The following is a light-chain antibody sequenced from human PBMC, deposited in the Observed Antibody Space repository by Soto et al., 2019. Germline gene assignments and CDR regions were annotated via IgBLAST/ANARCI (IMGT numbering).Light chain of an antibody. V-gene: IGKV3-15*01. CDR3: QQYSIWRT. J-gene: IGKJ1*01. CDR2: GAS. Sequence: IVMRQYPATLSMSEGERATLSCRASESVSNNLAWYQQKAGQAPRLLIYGASTRATGIPARFSGSGSGTEFTLTISSLQSEDFAVYYCQQYSIWRTFGQGTKVDIK. CDR1: ESVSNN.